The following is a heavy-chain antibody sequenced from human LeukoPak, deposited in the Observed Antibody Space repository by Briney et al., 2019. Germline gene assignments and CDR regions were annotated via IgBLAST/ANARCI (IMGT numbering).Heavy chain of an antibody. CDR1: GFTFSSYS. V-gene: IGHV3-21*01. CDR3: ARDPLSSSSFDL. D-gene: IGHD6-13*01. Sequence: PGGSLRLSCAASGFTFSSYSMNWVRQAPGKGLEWVSSISSSSSYIYYADSVKGRFTISRDNAKNSLYLQMSSLRAEDTAVYYCARDPLSSSSFDLWGQGTLVTVSS. CDR2: ISSSSSYI. J-gene: IGHJ4*02.